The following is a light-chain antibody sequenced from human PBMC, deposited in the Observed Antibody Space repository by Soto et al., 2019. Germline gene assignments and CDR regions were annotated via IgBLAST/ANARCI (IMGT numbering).Light chain of an antibody. Sequence: EIVLTQSPATLSLSPGERATLSCRASQNVGSYLAWYQQKPGQAPRLLIYDASNRATVIPARFSGSGCGTDFTLTIISLEPEDCSVYYCQQRRNWPLTFGGGTKLEIK. CDR1: QNVGSY. V-gene: IGKV3-11*01. CDR2: DAS. CDR3: QQRRNWPLT. J-gene: IGKJ4*01.